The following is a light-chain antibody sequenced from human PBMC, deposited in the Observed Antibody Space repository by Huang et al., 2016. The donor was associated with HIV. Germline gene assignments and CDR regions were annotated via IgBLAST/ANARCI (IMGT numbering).Light chain of an antibody. V-gene: IGKV3-15*01. CDR2: AAS. CDR3: QQYKTWPPWA. J-gene: IGKJ1*01. CDR1: QNVGSN. Sequence: EVLMTQSPDILSVSPGDRATFSCRASQNVGSNLAWYQQRPGQAPRLLIYAASTRATGVPARLRGGGCGTEFTLTISRLQSEDFATYYCQQYKTWPPWAFGQGTTVEI.